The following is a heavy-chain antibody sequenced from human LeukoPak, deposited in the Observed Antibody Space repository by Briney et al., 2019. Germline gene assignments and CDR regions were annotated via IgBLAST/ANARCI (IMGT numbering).Heavy chain of an antibody. J-gene: IGHJ4*02. Sequence: PSETLSLTCTVSGGSISGYYWSWVRQPPGKGLECVDYIFYSGSTNYNPSLKSRVTISVDTSKNQFSLRLSSVTAADTAVYYCARHSRGTVSDYFDYWGQGTLVTVSS. CDR1: GGSISGYY. CDR3: ARHSRGTVSDYFDY. D-gene: IGHD1-1*01. V-gene: IGHV4-59*01. CDR2: IFYSGST.